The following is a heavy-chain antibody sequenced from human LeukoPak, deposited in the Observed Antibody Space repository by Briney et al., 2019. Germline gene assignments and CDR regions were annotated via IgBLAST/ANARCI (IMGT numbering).Heavy chain of an antibody. V-gene: IGHV3-48*03. CDR3: ARDRDYGDYRPVSFDL. CDR2: ISGGSGTI. Sequence: GGSLRLSCAASGFTFRSYEMNWVRQAPGKGLEWVSFISGGSGTIYYADSVKGRFTISRDNAKNSLYLQMNGLRVEDTAVYYCARDRDYGDYRPVSFDLWGQGTLVTVSS. J-gene: IGHJ5*02. D-gene: IGHD4-17*01. CDR1: GFTFRSYE.